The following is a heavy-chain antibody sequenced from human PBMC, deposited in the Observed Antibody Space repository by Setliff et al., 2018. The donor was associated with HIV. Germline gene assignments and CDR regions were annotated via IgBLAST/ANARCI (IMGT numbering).Heavy chain of an antibody. CDR1: GYTFTGYY. D-gene: IGHD3-16*01. Sequence: SCKASGYTFTGYYMHWVRQAPGKGLEWVSYIRSDSTIIYYADSVKGRFTVSRDNVKNSLYLQMNSLRAEDTAIYYCARDNNRGGAVDYWGQGTLVTVSS. CDR2: IRSDSTII. V-gene: IGHV3-48*01. CDR3: ARDNNRGGAVDY. J-gene: IGHJ4*02.